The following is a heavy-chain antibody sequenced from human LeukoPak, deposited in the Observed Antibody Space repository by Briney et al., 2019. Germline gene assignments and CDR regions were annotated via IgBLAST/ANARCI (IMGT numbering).Heavy chain of an antibody. J-gene: IGHJ4*02. CDR2: IYSGGST. D-gene: IGHD3-22*01. Sequence: GGSLGLSCAASGFTVSSNYMSWVRQAPGKGLEWVSVIYSGGSTYYADSVKGRFTISRDNSKNTLYLQMNSLRAEDTAVYYCARAGYYYDSSGYYRTLYFDYWGQGTLVTVSS. CDR3: ARAGYYYDSSGYYRTLYFDY. CDR1: GFTVSSNY. V-gene: IGHV3-53*01.